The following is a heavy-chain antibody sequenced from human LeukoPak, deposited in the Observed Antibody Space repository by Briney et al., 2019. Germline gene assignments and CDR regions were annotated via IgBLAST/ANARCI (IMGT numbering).Heavy chain of an antibody. D-gene: IGHD3-10*01. CDR2: INPNSGGT. CDR1: RYTFIDYY. V-gene: IGHV1-2*02. Sequence: GASVKVSCKASRYTFIDYYIHWVRQAPGQGLEWMGWINPNSGGTSYAQKFQGRVTMTRDTSISTAYMDLSSLRSDDTAVYYCARGGWVRGVIIRNGLDYWGQGTLVTVSS. J-gene: IGHJ4*02. CDR3: ARGGWVRGVIIRNGLDY.